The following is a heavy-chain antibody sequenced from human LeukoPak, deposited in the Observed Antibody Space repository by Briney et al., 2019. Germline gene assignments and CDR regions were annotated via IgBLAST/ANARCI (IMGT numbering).Heavy chain of an antibody. D-gene: IGHD4-17*01. Sequence: ASVKVSCKPSGGTFNNSAISWVRQAPGQELTWLGGIMSLFGTAGYAQKFQGRVTITKDESTRTVYLELTSLTSDDTAVYYCARDVHGDYGSGWFDPWGQGTLVSVSS. J-gene: IGHJ5*02. CDR3: ARDVHGDYGSGWFDP. CDR2: IMSLFGTA. CDR1: GGTFNNSA. V-gene: IGHV1-69*05.